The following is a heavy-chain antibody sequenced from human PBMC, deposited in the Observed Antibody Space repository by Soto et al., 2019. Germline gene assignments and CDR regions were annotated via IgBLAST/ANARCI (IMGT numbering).Heavy chain of an antibody. J-gene: IGHJ6*02. V-gene: IGHV1-69*13. CDR3: ARETTTVTRDYLYYGMDV. D-gene: IGHD4-17*01. Sequence: GASVKVSCKASGGTFTSFTITWVRQAPGQGLEWMGGIIPLFGTVNYAQRFQGRVTITADESTTTAYMELSSLRSEDTAVYYCARETTTVTRDYLYYGMDVWGQGTTVTVSS. CDR2: IIPLFGTV. CDR1: GGTFTSFT.